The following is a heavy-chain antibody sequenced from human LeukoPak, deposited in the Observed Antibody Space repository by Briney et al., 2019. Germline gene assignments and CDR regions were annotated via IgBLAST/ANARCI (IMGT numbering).Heavy chain of an antibody. CDR2: ISGSDGST. D-gene: IGHD3/OR15-3a*01. J-gene: IGHJ4*02. CDR3: AKRSNFWTGYLDY. CDR1: GFTFSSYS. V-gene: IGHV3-23*01. Sequence: GGSLRLSCTASGFTFSSYSMSWVRQAPGKGLEWVSVISGSDGSTYYVDSVKGRFTISRDNPKDTLFLQMNSLRTEDTAVYYCAKRSNFWTGYLDYWGQGTLVTVSS.